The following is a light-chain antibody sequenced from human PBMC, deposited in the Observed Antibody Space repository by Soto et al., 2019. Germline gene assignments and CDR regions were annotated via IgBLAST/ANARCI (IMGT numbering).Light chain of an antibody. CDR2: DAS. CDR3: QQYNSYSPT. V-gene: IGKV1-5*01. CDR1: QSISSW. J-gene: IGKJ1*01. Sequence: DIPMTQSPSTLSASVGDRVTITCRASQSISSWLAWYQQKPGKAPKLLIYDASSLESGVPSRYSGSGSGTEFTLTISSLQTDDFATYYCQQYNSYSPTFGQGTKVEIK.